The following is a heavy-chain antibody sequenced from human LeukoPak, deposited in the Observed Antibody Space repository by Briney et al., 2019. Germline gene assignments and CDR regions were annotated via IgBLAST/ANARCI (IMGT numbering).Heavy chain of an antibody. Sequence: PSETLSLTCAVSGGSISSSNWWSWVRQPPGKGLEWIGESYHSGSTNYNPSLKSRVTISVDKSKNQFSLKLSSVTAADTAVYSGAREGVYGDSGWVQLVWGQETLVTVS. V-gene: IGHV4-4*02. J-gene: IGHJ4*02. CDR2: SYHSGST. CDR3: AREGVYGDSGWVQLV. CDR1: GGSISSSNW. D-gene: IGHD5-18*01.